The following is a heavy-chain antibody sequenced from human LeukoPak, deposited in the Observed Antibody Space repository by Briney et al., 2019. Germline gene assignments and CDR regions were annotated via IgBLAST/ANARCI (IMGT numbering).Heavy chain of an antibody. CDR3: ARHGAMTGNFQH. J-gene: IGHJ1*01. CDR1: GYSISSGYY. D-gene: IGHD3-9*01. CDR2: IYHSGST. Sequence: SETLSLTCAVSGYSISSGYYWGWIRQPPGKGLEWIGSIYHSGSTYYNPSLKSRVTISVDTSNNQFSLKLSSVTAADMAVYYCARHGAMTGNFQHWGQGTLVTVSS. V-gene: IGHV4-38-2*01.